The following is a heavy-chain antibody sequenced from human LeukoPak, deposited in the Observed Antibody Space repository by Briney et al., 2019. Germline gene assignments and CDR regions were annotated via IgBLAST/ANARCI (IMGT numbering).Heavy chain of an antibody. CDR1: GFTFSSYW. J-gene: IGHJ3*02. CDR3: ARFHSSSWHDAFDI. D-gene: IGHD6-13*01. Sequence: PGGSLRLSCAASGFTFSSYWMSWVRQAPGKGLEWVANIKQDGSEKYYVDSVKGRFTISRDNAKNSLYLQMNSLRAEDTAVYYCARFHSSSWHDAFDIWGQGTMVTVSS. CDR2: IKQDGSEK. V-gene: IGHV3-7*01.